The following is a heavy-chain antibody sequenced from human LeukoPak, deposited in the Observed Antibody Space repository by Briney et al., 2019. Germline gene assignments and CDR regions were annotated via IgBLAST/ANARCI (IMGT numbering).Heavy chain of an antibody. V-gene: IGHV4-59*01. J-gene: IGHJ4*02. Sequence: PSETPSLTCTVSGGFISTYYWSWLRQSPGKGLEWIGYIHERGSTNHNPSLKSRVTMSVDTSKNQFSLKLSSVTAADTAVYYCARHLRGGGYSFDYWGQGTLVTVSS. CDR3: ARHLRGGGYSFDY. CDR1: GGFISTYY. D-gene: IGHD3-22*01. CDR2: IHERGST.